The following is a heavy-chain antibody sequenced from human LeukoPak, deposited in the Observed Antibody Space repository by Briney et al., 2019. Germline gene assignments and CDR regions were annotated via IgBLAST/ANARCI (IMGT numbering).Heavy chain of an antibody. CDR3: ARDPGGHVLRGL. D-gene: IGHD3-3*01. CDR2: IYSAGST. Sequence: GGSLRLSCAASGFAVSSNYMSWVRQAPGKGLEWVSVIYSAGSTYYADSVKGQFTISRDNSKNSLYLQMNSLRAEDTAVYYCARDPGGHVLRGLWGQGTLVTVSS. V-gene: IGHV3-53*01. CDR1: GFAVSSNY. J-gene: IGHJ4*02.